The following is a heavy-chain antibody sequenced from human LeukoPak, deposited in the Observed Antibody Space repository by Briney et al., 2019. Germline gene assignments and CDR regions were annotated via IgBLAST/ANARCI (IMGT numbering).Heavy chain of an antibody. CDR1: GFTLSSYA. J-gene: IGHJ4*02. D-gene: IGHD6-19*01. CDR2: ISGSGGST. Sequence: GGSLRLSCAASGFTLSSYAMSWVRHAPREGLEWVSVISGSGGSTHYARSVKGRFTIYRDNSEKSLYLKMDSLRADDTAVYYCAKGTLSVAGRFDYWGQGTLVTVSS. CDR3: AKGTLSVAGRFDY. V-gene: IGHV3-23*01.